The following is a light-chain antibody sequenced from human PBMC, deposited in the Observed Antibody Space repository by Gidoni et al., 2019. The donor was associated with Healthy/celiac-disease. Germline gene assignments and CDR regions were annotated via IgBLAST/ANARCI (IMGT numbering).Light chain of an antibody. Sequence: SYVLTQPTSVSEAPGKTARITCGGNNIGSKSVHWYQQKPGQAPVLVIYYDSDRPSGIPERFSGSNSGNTATLTISRVEAGDEADYYCQVWDSSSDHYVFGTGTKVTVL. V-gene: IGLV3-21*04. J-gene: IGLJ1*01. CDR2: YDS. CDR1: NIGSKS. CDR3: QVWDSSSDHYV.